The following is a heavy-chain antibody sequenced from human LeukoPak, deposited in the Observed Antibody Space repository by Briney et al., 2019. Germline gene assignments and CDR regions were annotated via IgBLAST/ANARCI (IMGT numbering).Heavy chain of an antibody. V-gene: IGHV4-39*01. Sequence: SETLSLTCTVSGGSISSNNYFWGWIRQPPGKGLEWIGSIYDSGSTYYNPSLKSRVTISVDTSKNQFSLKLNSVTAADAAMYYCQSRFLEWLLDYWGQGTLVTVSS. J-gene: IGHJ4*02. CDR3: QSRFLEWLLDY. CDR1: GGSISSNNYF. D-gene: IGHD3-3*01. CDR2: IYDSGST.